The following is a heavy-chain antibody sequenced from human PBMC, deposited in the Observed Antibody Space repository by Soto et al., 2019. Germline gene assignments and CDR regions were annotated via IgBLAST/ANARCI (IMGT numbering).Heavy chain of an antibody. Sequence: QVQLVESGGGVVQPGRSLRLSCAASGFTFSSYDMHWVRQAPGKGLAWVAVISYDGSNKYYEDSVKGRITISRDNSKNTLHLQMNSLSAEDTAVYYVAREWNLSGGWYLDYWGQGTLVTVSS. CDR1: GFTFSSYD. D-gene: IGHD6-19*01. CDR3: AREWNLSGGWYLDY. CDR2: ISYDGSNK. V-gene: IGHV3-30-3*01. J-gene: IGHJ4*02.